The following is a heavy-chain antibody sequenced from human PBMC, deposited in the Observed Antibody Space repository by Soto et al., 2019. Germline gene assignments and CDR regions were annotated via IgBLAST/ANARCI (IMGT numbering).Heavy chain of an antibody. CDR3: ARRVEIQLWSTPYFDY. Sequence: SETLSLTCTVSGGSISSSSYYWGWIRQPPGKGLEWIGSIYYSGSTYYNPSLKSRVTISVDTSKNQFSLKLSSVTAADTAVYYCARRVEIQLWSTPYFDYWGQGTLVTVSS. V-gene: IGHV4-39*01. CDR2: IYYSGST. D-gene: IGHD5-18*01. J-gene: IGHJ4*02. CDR1: GGSISSSSYY.